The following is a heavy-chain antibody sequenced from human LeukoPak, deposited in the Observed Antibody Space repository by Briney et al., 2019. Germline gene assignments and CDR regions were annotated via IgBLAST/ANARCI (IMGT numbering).Heavy chain of an antibody. CDR3: ARRTTESYSDY. CDR2: IHYSGTT. J-gene: IGHJ4*02. D-gene: IGHD1-1*01. CDR1: GGSISDGTYY. V-gene: IGHV4-39*01. Sequence: SETLSLTCTVSGGSISDGTYYWGWIRQPPGQGLEWIGTIHYSGTTHYNRSLKSRVTLSVDTSKNQFSLRLSSVTAADTAVYYCARRTTESYSDYWGQGTLVTVST.